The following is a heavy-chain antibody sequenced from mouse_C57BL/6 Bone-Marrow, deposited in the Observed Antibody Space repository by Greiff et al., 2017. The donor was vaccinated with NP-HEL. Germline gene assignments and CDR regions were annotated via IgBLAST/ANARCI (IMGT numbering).Heavy chain of an antibody. V-gene: IGHV1-50*01. Sequence: QVQLQQPGAELVKPGASVKLSCKASGYTFTSYWMQWVKQRPGQGLEWIGEIDPSDSYTNYNQKFKGKATLTVDTSSSTAYMQRSSLTSEDSAVYYCAIQNYYGSSHGAWFAYWGQGTLVTVSA. D-gene: IGHD1-1*01. CDR1: GYTFTSYW. CDR3: AIQNYYGSSHGAWFAY. CDR2: IDPSDSYT. J-gene: IGHJ3*01.